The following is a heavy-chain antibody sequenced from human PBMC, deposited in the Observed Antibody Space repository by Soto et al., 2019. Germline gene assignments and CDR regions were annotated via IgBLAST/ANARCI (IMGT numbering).Heavy chain of an antibody. CDR2: ISYDRSYR. CDR3: AKDGSYYYDSSCLYGMDV. V-gene: IGHV3-30*18. J-gene: IGHJ6*02. D-gene: IGHD3-22*01. Sequence: HPGGSLRPSCAASGLSLRSYGMHWVRQAPGKALEWVAAISYDRSYRYYADSENSRFTISRDNSKYTLYLQMNSLRAENTAVYYCAKDGSYYYDSSCLYGMDVWGQGTTVTVSS. CDR1: GLSLRSYG.